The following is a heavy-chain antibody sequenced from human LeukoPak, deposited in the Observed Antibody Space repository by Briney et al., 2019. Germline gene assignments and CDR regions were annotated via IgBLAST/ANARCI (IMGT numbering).Heavy chain of an antibody. Sequence: PSETLSLTCTVSGGSISSYYWSWIRQPPGKGLEWIGEINHSGSTNYNPSLKSRVTISVDKSKNQFSLKLSSVTAADTAVYYCARDRVVAARYYYYYYMDVWGKGTTVTVSS. V-gene: IGHV4-34*01. CDR3: ARDRVVAARYYYYYYMDV. D-gene: IGHD2-15*01. CDR2: INHSGST. CDR1: GGSISSYY. J-gene: IGHJ6*03.